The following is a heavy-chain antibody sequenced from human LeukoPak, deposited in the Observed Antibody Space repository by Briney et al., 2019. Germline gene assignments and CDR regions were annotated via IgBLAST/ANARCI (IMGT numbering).Heavy chain of an antibody. J-gene: IGHJ4*02. D-gene: IGHD6-13*01. CDR1: GGSFSGYY. CDR2: INHSGST. Sequence: PSETLSLTCAVYGGSFSGYYWSWIRQPPGKGLEWIGEINHSGSTNYNPSLKSRVTISVDTSKNQFSLKLSSVTAADTAVYYCAGVWRSSWFFDYRGQGTLVTVSS. V-gene: IGHV4-34*01. CDR3: AGVWRSSWFFDY.